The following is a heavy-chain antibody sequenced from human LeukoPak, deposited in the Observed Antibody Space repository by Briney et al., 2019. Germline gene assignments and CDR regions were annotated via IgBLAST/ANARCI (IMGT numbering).Heavy chain of an antibody. J-gene: IGHJ4*02. Sequence: PGGSLRLSCAASGFTFHDYGMSWVRQAPGKGLEGIGSIYYSGSTYYNPSLKSRVTISVDTSKNQFSLKLSSVTAADTAVYYCARLWGYYPSTFDYWGQGTLVTVSS. CDR3: ARLWGYYPSTFDY. CDR1: GFTFHDYG. CDR2: IYYSGST. D-gene: IGHD3-16*02. V-gene: IGHV4-38-2*01.